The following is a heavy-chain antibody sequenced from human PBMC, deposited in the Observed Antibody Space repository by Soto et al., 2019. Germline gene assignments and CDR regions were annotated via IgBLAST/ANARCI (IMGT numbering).Heavy chain of an antibody. J-gene: IGHJ4*02. V-gene: IGHV4-30-4*01. D-gene: IGHD3-16*02. CDR3: ARTRKDYVWGSYRLLDY. Sequence: QVQLQESGPGLVKPSQTLSLTCTVSGGSISTGDFYWSWIRQSPGKGLEWIGYIYSTGNTYYNPSLKSRAAISIDTSKSQMSLKLSAVTAADTAVYYCARTRKDYVWGSYRLLDYWGQGTLVTVSS. CDR1: GGSISTGDFY. CDR2: IYSTGNT.